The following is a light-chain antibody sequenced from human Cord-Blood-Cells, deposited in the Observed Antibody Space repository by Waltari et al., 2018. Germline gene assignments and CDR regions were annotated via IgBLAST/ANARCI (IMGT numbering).Light chain of an antibody. J-gene: IGLJ3*02. V-gene: IGLV2-14*01. CDR1: SSDVGGYNY. CDR2: DVS. Sequence: QSALTQPASVSGSPGQSITISCPGTSSDVGGYNYVSWYQQHPGKAPKLMIYDVSKRPSGVSNRFSGSKSGNTASLTISGLQAEDEADYYCRSYTSSSTWVFGGGTKLTVL. CDR3: RSYTSSSTWV.